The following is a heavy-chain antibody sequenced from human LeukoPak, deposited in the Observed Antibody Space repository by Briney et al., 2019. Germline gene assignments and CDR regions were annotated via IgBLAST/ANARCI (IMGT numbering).Heavy chain of an antibody. V-gene: IGHV3-30*02. J-gene: IGHJ4*02. Sequence: QPGGSLRLSCAASGFTFSNHGMHWVRQAPGKGLEWVAFIRYDGTDKYYADSVKGRFTISRDNSKNTLYLQMNSLRAEDTAVYYCAKDLGSGWFLEPPDYWGQGTLVTVSS. CDR1: GFTFSNHG. CDR2: IRYDGTDK. CDR3: AKDLGSGWFLEPPDY. D-gene: IGHD6-19*01.